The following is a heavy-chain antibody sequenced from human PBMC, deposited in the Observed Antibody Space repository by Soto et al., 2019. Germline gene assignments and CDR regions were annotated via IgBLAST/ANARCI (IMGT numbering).Heavy chain of an antibody. V-gene: IGHV3-48*03. J-gene: IGHJ4*02. CDR2: IRSSGRSI. Sequence: GGSLRLSCVVSGFTFSSYEMNWVRQAPGKGLEWVSNIRSSGRSINYADSVKGRFTISRDNAKNSLYLQMNSLRAEDTAVYYCTRVRDSNDYWGQGTLVTVSS. CDR3: TRVRDSNDY. CDR1: GFTFSSYE. D-gene: IGHD3-22*01.